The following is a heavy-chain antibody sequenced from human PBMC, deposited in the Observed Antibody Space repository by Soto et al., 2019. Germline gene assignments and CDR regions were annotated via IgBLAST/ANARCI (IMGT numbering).Heavy chain of an antibody. D-gene: IGHD3-3*01. CDR1: GGSISSSSYY. Sequence: QLQLQESGPGLVKPSETLSLTCTVSGGSISSSSYYWGWIRQPPGKGLEWIGSIYYSGSTYYNPSLKSRVTISVDTSKNQFSLKLSSVTAADTAVYYCARPTTNDFWSGYYTHRFDPWGQGTLVTVSS. J-gene: IGHJ5*02. CDR3: ARPTTNDFWSGYYTHRFDP. CDR2: IYYSGST. V-gene: IGHV4-39*01.